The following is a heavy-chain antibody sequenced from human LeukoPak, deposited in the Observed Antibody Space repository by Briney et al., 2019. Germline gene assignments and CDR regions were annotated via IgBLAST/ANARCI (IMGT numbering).Heavy chain of an antibody. J-gene: IGHJ4*02. CDR1: GGSISSGDYY. V-gene: IGHV4-30-4*01. Sequence: SQTLSLTCTVSGGSISSGDYYWSWIRQPPGKGLEWIGYIYYSGSTYYNPSLKSRVTISVDTSKNQFSLKLSSVTAADTAVYYCARVVVAASDSGYFDYWGQGTLVTVSS. CDR2: IYYSGST. D-gene: IGHD2-15*01. CDR3: ARVVVAASDSGYFDY.